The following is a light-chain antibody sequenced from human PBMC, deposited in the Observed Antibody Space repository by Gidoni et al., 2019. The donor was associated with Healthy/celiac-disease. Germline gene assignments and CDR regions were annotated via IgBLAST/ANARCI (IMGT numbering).Light chain of an antibody. V-gene: IGLV2-11*01. CDR3: CSYAGSYTLVV. Sequence: HSPLTQPPPCPGSPGQSVTIPCTGPSSDVGGYNYVSWYQQHPGKAPKLMIYDVSKRPSGVPDRFSGSKSGNTASLTISGLQAEDEADYYCCSYAGSYTLVVFGGGTKLTVL. J-gene: IGLJ2*01. CDR1: SSDVGGYNY. CDR2: DVS.